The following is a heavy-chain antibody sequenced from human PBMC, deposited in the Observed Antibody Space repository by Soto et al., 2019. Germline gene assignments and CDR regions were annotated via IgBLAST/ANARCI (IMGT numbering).Heavy chain of an antibody. D-gene: IGHD1-26*01. J-gene: IGHJ3*02. CDR3: AKGQWELLLRNNGAFDI. CDR1: GFTFSSYG. CDR2: ISYDGSNK. V-gene: IGHV3-30*18. Sequence: QVQLVESGGGVVQPGRSLRLSCAASGFTFSSYGMHWVRQAPGKGLEWVAVISYDGSNKYYADSVKGRFTISRDNSKNPQYLQMKSLSAEDTAVYYCAKGQWELLLRNNGAFDIWGQGTMVTVSS.